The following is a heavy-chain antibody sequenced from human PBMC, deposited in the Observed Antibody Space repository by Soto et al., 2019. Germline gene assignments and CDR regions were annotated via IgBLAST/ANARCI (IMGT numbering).Heavy chain of an antibody. V-gene: IGHV3-23*01. CDR3: AKNGLVSLATYCTTGDCHYAFDV. CDR2: ISGGGDGT. CDR1: GFTFYNYA. D-gene: IGHD2-8*01. Sequence: EVQLLESGGGLVRPGGSLRLSCAASGFTFYNYAMNWVRQAPGKGLEWVSTISGGGDGTYYADSVKGRFTISRDNSRNTVYPQMNGLSAEDTAVYYCAKNGLVSLATYCTTGDCHYAFDVWGQGTLVTVSS. J-gene: IGHJ3*01.